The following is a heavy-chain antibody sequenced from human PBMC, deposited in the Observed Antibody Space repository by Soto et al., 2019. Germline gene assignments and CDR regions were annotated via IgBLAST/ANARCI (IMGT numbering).Heavy chain of an antibody. CDR3: AQQVIPHTNGCDS. V-gene: IGHV3-30*18. D-gene: IGHD4-4*01. CDR1: GFTFSNYG. Sequence: QVHLVESGGGVVQPGRSLRLSCAASGFTFSNYGIHWVRQAPGKGLEWVAVISYDGSNTYFADSVKGRFTISRDNSQNTLSLQMNSLRAEDTAVYHCAQQVIPHTNGCDSWGQGTMVTFSA. J-gene: IGHJ3*02. CDR2: ISYDGSNT.